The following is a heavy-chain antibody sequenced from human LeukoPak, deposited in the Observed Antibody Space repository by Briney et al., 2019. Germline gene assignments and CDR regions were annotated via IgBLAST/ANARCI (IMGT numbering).Heavy chain of an antibody. Sequence: VASVKVSCKASGYTFTSYGVSWVRQAPGQGLEWMGWISSYNGNTNYAQKLQGRVTMTTDTSTSTAYMELRSLRSDDTAVYYCARDSFDYAWFDPWGQGTLVTVSS. J-gene: IGHJ5*02. CDR1: GYTFTSYG. CDR2: ISSYNGNT. V-gene: IGHV1-18*01. CDR3: ARDSFDYAWFDP. D-gene: IGHD4/OR15-4a*01.